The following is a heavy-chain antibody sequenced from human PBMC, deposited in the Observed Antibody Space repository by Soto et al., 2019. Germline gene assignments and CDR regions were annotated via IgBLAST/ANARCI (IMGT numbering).Heavy chain of an antibody. J-gene: IGHJ5*02. CDR2: ISSDGNNK. Sequence: QVQLVESGGGVVQPGRSLRLSCAASGFTFDSYGMHWVRQAPGKSLEWVAVISSDGNNKYYADSVKGRFTISRDNFKNTLYLQMSSLRADDTAVYYCAKVLLPNTVTTCGSWGQGTLVTVSS. V-gene: IGHV3-30*18. D-gene: IGHD4-17*01. CDR3: AKVLLPNTVTTCGS. CDR1: GFTFDSYG.